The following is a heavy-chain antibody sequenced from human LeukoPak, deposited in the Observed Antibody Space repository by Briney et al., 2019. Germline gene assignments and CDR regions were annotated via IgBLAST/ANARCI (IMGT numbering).Heavy chain of an antibody. Sequence: QAGGSLRLSCAASGFTFSSYGMSWVRQAPGKGLEWVSAISGSGGGTYYADSVKGRFTISRDNSKNTLYLQMNSLRAEDTAVYYCAIRALDSSGFNFDYWGQGTLVTVSS. CDR2: ISGSGGGT. CDR1: GFTFSSYG. V-gene: IGHV3-23*01. J-gene: IGHJ4*02. D-gene: IGHD3-22*01. CDR3: AIRALDSSGFNFDY.